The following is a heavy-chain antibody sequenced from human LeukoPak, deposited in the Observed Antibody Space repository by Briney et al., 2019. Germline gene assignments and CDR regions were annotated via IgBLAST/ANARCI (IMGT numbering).Heavy chain of an antibody. J-gene: IGHJ5*02. CDR2: ISSDGSST. CDR3: AKDLEQSYSGWSASYDA. Sequence: GGSLRLSCAVSGFTFSNYWMHWVRQAPGKGLVWVSCISSDGSSTNYADSVKGRFSISRDNAKNTLYLQMNSLRAEDTAVYYCAKDLEQSYSGWSASYDAWGQGTLVTVSS. CDR1: GFTFSNYW. V-gene: IGHV3-74*01. D-gene: IGHD6-19*01.